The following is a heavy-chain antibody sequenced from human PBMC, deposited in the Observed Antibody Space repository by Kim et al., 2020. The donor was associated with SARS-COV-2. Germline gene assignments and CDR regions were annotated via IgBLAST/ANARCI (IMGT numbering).Heavy chain of an antibody. V-gene: IGHV3-23*01. J-gene: IGHJ5*02. CDR1: GFTFSSYA. CDR3: AKELGYCSSTSCLRDGFDP. CDR2: ISGSGGST. D-gene: IGHD2-2*01. Sequence: GGSLRLSCAASGFTFSSYAMSWVRQAPGKGLEWVSAISGSGGSTYYADSVKGRFTISRDNSKNTLYLQMNSLRAEDTAVYYCAKELGYCSSTSCLRDGFDPWGQGTLVTVSS.